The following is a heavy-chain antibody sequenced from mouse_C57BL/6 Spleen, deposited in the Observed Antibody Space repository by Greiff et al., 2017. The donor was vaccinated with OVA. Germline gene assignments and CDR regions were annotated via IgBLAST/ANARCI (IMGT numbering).Heavy chain of an antibody. V-gene: IGHV1-55*01. J-gene: IGHJ3*01. Sequence: QVQLQQPGAELVKPGASVKMSCKASGYTFTSYWITWVKQRPGQGLEWIGDIYPGSGSTNYNEKFKSKATLSADTSSSTAYMQLSSLTSEDSAVYVCASASDENDWFDYWGQGTMVTVSA. CDR3: ASASDENDWFDY. CDR1: GYTFTSYW. CDR2: IYPGSGST.